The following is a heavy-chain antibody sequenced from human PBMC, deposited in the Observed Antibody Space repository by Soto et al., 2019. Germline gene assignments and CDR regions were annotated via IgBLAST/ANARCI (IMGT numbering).Heavy chain of an antibody. J-gene: IGHJ4*02. V-gene: IGHV4-59*01. CDR3: ARYRREAVAGYTLDN. D-gene: IGHD6-13*01. CDR2: VYNSGST. CDR1: GGSISSNY. Sequence: SETLSLTCTVSGGSISSNYWTWIRQPPGKGLEWIGYVYNSGSTSYNPSLKSRVTISEDTSKSQFCLKVNSMTAADTAVYYCARYRREAVAGYTLDNWGQGILVTVSS.